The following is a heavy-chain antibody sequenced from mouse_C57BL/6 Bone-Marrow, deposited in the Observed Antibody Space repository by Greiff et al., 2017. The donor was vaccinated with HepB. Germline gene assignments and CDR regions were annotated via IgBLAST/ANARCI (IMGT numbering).Heavy chain of an antibody. V-gene: IGHV1-47*01. Sequence: QVQLKQSGAELVKPGASVKMSCKASGYTFTTYPIEWMKQNHGKSLEWIGNFHPYNDDTKYNEKFKGKATLTVEKSSSTVYLELSRLTSDDSAVYYCASDYYGSSYPFYYAMDYWGQGTSVTVSS. CDR3: ASDYYGSSYPFYYAMDY. CDR1: GYTFTTYP. J-gene: IGHJ4*01. D-gene: IGHD1-1*01. CDR2: FHPYNDDT.